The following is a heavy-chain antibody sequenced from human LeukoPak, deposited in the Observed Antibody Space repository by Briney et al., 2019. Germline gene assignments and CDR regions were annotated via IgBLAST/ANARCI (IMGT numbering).Heavy chain of an antibody. J-gene: IGHJ4*02. V-gene: IGHV3-23*01. CDR2: ISGSGGRT. CDR3: AKTALAVAGIVPVESEFAY. D-gene: IGHD6-19*01. CDR1: GFIFSSYA. Sequence: PGGSLRLSCAASGFIFSSYAMSWVRLAPGKGLEWISVISGSGGRTDYADSVEGRFTISRDNSKNTLYLQMNSLRAEDTAVYYCAKTALAVAGIVPVESEFAYWGQGTLLTVSS.